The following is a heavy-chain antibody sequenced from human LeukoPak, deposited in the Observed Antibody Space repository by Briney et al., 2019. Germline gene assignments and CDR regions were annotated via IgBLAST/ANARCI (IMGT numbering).Heavy chain of an antibody. J-gene: IGHJ4*02. CDR1: RFTFNSYA. V-gene: IGHV3-23*01. Sequence: GSLRLSCAASRFTFNSYAMSWVRQAPGKGLEWVSVIGGSNGITFYVGSVKGRFTISRDNSRNTLYLQMNSLRAEDTAVYYCARVGYSSGWYRNWGQGTLVTVSS. CDR2: IGGSNGIT. CDR3: ARVGYSSGWYRN. D-gene: IGHD6-19*01.